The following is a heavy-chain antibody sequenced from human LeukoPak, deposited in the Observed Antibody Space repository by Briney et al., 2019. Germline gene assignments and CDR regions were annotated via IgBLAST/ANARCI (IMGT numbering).Heavy chain of an antibody. Sequence: SETLSLTCAVYGGSFSGYYWSWIRQPPGKGLEWIGEINHSGSTNYNPSLKSRVTISVDTSKNQFSLKLSSVTAADTAVYYCARRDPGFDYWGQGTLVTVSS. CDR2: INHSGST. J-gene: IGHJ4*02. D-gene: IGHD7-27*01. CDR1: GGSFSGYY. V-gene: IGHV4-34*01. CDR3: ARRDPGFDY.